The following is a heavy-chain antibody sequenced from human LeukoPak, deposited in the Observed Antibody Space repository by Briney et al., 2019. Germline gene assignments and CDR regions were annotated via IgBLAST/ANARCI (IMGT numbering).Heavy chain of an antibody. CDR1: GESFSGYY. D-gene: IGHD5-24*01. V-gene: IGHV3-21*01. J-gene: IGHJ4*02. CDR2: ISSSSSYI. CDR3: ARDTVEMAAISAY. Sequence: ETLSLTCAVYGESFSGYYWSWVRQAPGKGLEWVSSISSSSSYIYYADSVKGRFTISRDNAKNSLYLQMNSLRAEDTAVYYCARDTVEMAAISAYWGQGTLVTVSS.